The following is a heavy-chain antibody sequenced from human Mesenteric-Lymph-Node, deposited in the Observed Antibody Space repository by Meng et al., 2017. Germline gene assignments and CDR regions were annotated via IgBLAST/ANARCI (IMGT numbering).Heavy chain of an antibody. J-gene: IGHJ5*02. CDR3: ARPIAVAATSWFDP. CDR2: INPNSGGT. V-gene: IGHV1-2*06. D-gene: IGHD6-19*01. CDR1: GYTFTGYY. Sequence: ASVKVSCKASGYTFTGYYMHWVRQAPGQGLEWMGRINPNSGGTNYAQKFQGRVTMTRDTSISTAYMELSRLRSDDTAVYYCARPIAVAATSWFDPWGQGTLVTVSS.